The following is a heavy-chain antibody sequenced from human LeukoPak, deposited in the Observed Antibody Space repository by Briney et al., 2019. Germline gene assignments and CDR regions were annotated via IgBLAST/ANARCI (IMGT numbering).Heavy chain of an antibody. V-gene: IGHV1-2*02. Sequence: VAAATVSRKASGYTFTDYYMLWVRQAPGQGPEWMGWINLNTGGTVYAQNFQGRVTMTREQSITTANMELSSLRSDDTAVYYCARGGTRITTFAVGQPYYSYMDLWGKGTTVTVSS. J-gene: IGHJ6*03. D-gene: IGHD3-3*01. CDR2: INLNTGGT. CDR3: ARGGTRITTFAVGQPYYSYMDL. CDR1: GYTFTDYY.